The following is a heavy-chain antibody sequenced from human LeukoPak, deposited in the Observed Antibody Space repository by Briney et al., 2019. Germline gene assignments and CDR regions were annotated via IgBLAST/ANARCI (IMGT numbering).Heavy chain of an antibody. V-gene: IGHV3-74*01. CDR2: INSDGTTT. J-gene: IGHJ3*02. CDR3: ARKDVFDI. Sequence: GGSLRLSCAASGFTFSSYWMHWVRHAPGKGLVWVSRINSDGTTTCYADSVKGRFTISRDSAKNTLYLQMNSLRAEDTAVYYCARKDVFDIWGQGTMVTVSS. CDR1: GFTFSSYW.